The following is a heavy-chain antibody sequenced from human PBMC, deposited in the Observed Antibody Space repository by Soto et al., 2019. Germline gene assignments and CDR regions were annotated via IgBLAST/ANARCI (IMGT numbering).Heavy chain of an antibody. Sequence: QVQLVQSGAEVKKPGASVKVSCKASGYTFTSYYMHWVRQAPGQGLEWMGIINPSSGSTSYAQKFQGRVTMIRDTSTHTFNMELSSLRPEDTAVYYCARAPMTPYCSGGSWYNNWFDPWGQGTLVTVSS. J-gene: IGHJ5*02. CDR3: ARAPMTPYCSGGSWYNNWFDP. D-gene: IGHD2-15*01. CDR1: GYTFTSYY. V-gene: IGHV1-46*01. CDR2: INPSSGST.